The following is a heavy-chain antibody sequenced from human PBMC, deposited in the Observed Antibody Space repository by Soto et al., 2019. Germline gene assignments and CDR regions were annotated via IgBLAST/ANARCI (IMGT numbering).Heavy chain of an antibody. D-gene: IGHD3-22*01. CDR3: TTADRPYYYDSSGPYPWVLFDY. V-gene: IGHV3-15*07. Sequence: GGSLRLSCAASGFTFSNAWMNWVRQAPGKGLEWVGRIKSKTDGGTTDYAAPVKGRFTISRDDSKNTLYLQMNSLKTEDTAVYYCTTADRPYYYDSSGPYPWVLFDYWGQGTLVTVSS. CDR2: IKSKTDGGTT. CDR1: GFTFSNAW. J-gene: IGHJ4*02.